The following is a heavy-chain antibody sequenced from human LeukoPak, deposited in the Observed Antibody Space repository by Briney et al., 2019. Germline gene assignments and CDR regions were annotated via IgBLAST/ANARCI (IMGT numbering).Heavy chain of an antibody. Sequence: ASVKVSCKASGYTFTGYYMHWVRQAPGQGLEWMGWIIPNSGGTNYAQKFQGRVTMTRDTSISTAYMELSRLRSDDTAVYYCARVSSIAVAGREAFDIWGQGTMVTVSS. V-gene: IGHV1-2*02. CDR3: ARVSSIAVAGREAFDI. CDR1: GYTFTGYY. CDR2: IIPNSGGT. D-gene: IGHD6-19*01. J-gene: IGHJ3*02.